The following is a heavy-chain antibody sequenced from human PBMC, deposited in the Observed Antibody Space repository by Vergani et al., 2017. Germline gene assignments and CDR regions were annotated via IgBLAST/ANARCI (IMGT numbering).Heavy chain of an antibody. D-gene: IGHD3-22*01. Sequence: QVQLVQSGSELKKPGASVKVSCKASGYTFTNYAMNWVRQAPGQGLEWMGWINTDTGNPSYAQGFTGRFVFSLDTSVSTAYLQISSLKAEVTAVYFCARDGYFDSSGYYPVDYWGQGTLVTVSS. J-gene: IGHJ4*02. CDR2: INTDTGNP. CDR1: GYTFTNYA. CDR3: ARDGYFDSSGYYPVDY. V-gene: IGHV7-4-1*02.